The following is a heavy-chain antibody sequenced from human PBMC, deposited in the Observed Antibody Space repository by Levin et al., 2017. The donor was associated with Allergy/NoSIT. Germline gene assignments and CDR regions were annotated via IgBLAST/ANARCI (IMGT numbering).Heavy chain of an antibody. D-gene: IGHD1-1*01. CDR2: ISYNGNIK. V-gene: IGHV3-30*04. J-gene: IGHJ6*02. CDR1: GFTFSDYA. Sequence: GGSLRLSCVASGFTFSDYAMHWARQAPGRGLEWVAVISYNGNIKYNADSVQGRLTIPRSNSNHTLYLQMNSLRVEETGVYYCARDYWTYTGTGDGAQGWGQRTTLTVSS. CDR3: ARDYWTYTGTGDGAQG.